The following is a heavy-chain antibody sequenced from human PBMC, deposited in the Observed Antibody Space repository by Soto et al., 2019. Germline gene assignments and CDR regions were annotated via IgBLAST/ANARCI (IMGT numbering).Heavy chain of an antibody. D-gene: IGHD6-13*01. CDR1: NGSISNFY. CDR2: IHGSGSA. Sequence: QVQLQESGPGLVKPSETLSLTCTVSNGSISNFYWNWIRQSAGKGLEWIGRIHGSGSATYNPSLRSRVTMSVDTSKNPFSLKVNSVTGADTAVYYCARSSHKESWFDPWGQGTLVTVSS. V-gene: IGHV4-4*07. J-gene: IGHJ5*02. CDR3: ARSSHKESWFDP.